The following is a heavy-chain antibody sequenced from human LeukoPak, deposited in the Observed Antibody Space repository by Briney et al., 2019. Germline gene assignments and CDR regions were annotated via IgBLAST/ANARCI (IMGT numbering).Heavy chain of an antibody. CDR3: ARLDRGYSYSPLGY. CDR2: IYPGDSDT. D-gene: IGHD5-18*01. CDR1: GYSFISYL. V-gene: IGHV5-51*01. J-gene: IGHJ4*02. Sequence: GDSLQISCKGSGYSFISYLIGWVRQMPVKGLEWMGIIYPGDSDTRYSPSFQGQVTISADKSISTAYLQWSSLKASDTAMYYCARLDRGYSYSPLGYWGQGTLVTVSS.